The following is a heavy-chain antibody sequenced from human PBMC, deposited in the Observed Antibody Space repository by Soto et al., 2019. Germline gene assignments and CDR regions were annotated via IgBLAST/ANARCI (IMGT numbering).Heavy chain of an antibody. CDR1: GFTFSSYA. D-gene: IGHD6-6*01. CDR2: ISGSVGST. CDR3: AKKSSSSTRHYYYYGMDV. J-gene: IGHJ6*02. Sequence: PGGSLRLSCAASGFTFSSYAMSWVRQAPGKGLEWVSAISGSVGSTYYADSVKGRFTISRDNSKNTLYLQMNSLRAEDTAVYYCAKKSSSSTRHYYYYGMDVWGQGTTVTVSS. V-gene: IGHV3-23*01.